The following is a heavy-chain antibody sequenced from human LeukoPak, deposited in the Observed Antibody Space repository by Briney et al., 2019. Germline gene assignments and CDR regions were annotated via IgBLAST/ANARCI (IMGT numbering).Heavy chain of an antibody. CDR2: IYHSGST. Sequence: SETLSLTCTVSGGSISSGGYYWSWIRQPPGKGLEGIGYIYHSGSTYYNPSLKSRVTISVDRSKNQFSLKLSSVTAADTAVYYCARESYLYSSSWYDYWGQGTLVTV. CDR1: GGSISSGGYY. CDR3: ARESYLYSSSWYDY. J-gene: IGHJ4*02. V-gene: IGHV4-30-2*01. D-gene: IGHD6-13*01.